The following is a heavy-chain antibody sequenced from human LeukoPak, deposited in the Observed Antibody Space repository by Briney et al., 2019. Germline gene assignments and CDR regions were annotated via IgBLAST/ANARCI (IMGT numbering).Heavy chain of an antibody. CDR3: ARVMAARSFYFDH. CDR2: INQDGSER. CDR1: VFTFGIYW. Sequence: PGGSLRLSCAASVFTFGIYWMSWVRQAPGKGLEWVANINQDGSERYLVDSVKGRFTISRDNAKKSLYLQMNGLRAGDTAVYYCARVMAARSFYFDHWGQGTSVTVSS. J-gene: IGHJ4*02. D-gene: IGHD5-24*01. V-gene: IGHV3-7*01.